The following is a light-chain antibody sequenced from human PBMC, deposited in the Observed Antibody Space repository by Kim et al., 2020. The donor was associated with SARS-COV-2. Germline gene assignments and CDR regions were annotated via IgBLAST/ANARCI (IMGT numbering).Light chain of an antibody. Sequence: ATISCKSSQSILYTSNNKNYLAWYQQKPGQPPKLLIYWASIRESGVPDRFSGSGSGTDFTLTISSLQAEDVAVYYCQQYFRPWYTFCQGTKLEI. CDR3: QQYFRPWYT. CDR2: WAS. CDR1: QSILYTSNNKNY. V-gene: IGKV4-1*01. J-gene: IGKJ2*01.